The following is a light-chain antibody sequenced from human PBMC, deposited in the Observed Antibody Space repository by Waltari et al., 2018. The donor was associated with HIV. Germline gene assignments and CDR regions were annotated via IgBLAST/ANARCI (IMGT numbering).Light chain of an antibody. Sequence: DIVMTPSPDSLAVSLGERATINCKSSQSVLHSSTNKNYLAWYQQRPGQSPKLLIYWASIRDSGVPDRFSGSGSGTDFTLTISHLQAEDVAVYYCQQFYSTPRTFGQGTKLEI. CDR2: WAS. CDR3: QQFYSTPRT. V-gene: IGKV4-1*01. J-gene: IGKJ2*01. CDR1: QSVLHSSTNKNY.